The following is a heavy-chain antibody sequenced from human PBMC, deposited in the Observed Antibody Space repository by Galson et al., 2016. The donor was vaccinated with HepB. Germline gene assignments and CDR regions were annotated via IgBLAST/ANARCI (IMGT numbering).Heavy chain of an antibody. J-gene: IGHJ5*02. Sequence: ETLSLTCTVSGGSISSSSYYWGWIRQPPGKGLEWIGGIYYSGSTYYNPPLQSRVTISVDTSKNQFSLKLSSVTAADTAVYYCARHLKIQLWLRGNWFDPWGQGTLVTVSS. CDR3: ARHLKIQLWLRGNWFDP. V-gene: IGHV4-39*01. D-gene: IGHD5-18*01. CDR1: GGSISSSSYY. CDR2: IYYSGST.